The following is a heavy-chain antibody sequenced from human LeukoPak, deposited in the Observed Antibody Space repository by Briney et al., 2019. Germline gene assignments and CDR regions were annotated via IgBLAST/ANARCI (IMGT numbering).Heavy chain of an antibody. J-gene: IGHJ4*02. Sequence: GASLRLSCAASGFTFSSYAMSWVRQAPGKGLEWVSAISGSGGSTYYADSVKGRFTISRDNSKSTLYLQMNILRAEDTAVYYCAKDLIYGGNSGPHPFDYWGRGTLVSVSS. CDR3: AKDLIYGGNSGPHPFDY. CDR1: GFTFSSYA. CDR2: ISGSGGST. D-gene: IGHD4-23*01. V-gene: IGHV3-23*01.